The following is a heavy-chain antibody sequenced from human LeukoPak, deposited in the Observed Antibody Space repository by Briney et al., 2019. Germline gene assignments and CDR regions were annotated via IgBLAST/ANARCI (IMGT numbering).Heavy chain of an antibody. CDR3: ARGPSITMVRGGQWYYYMDV. CDR2: INHSGGST. D-gene: IGHD3-10*01. Sequence: ASVKVSCKASGYTFTGYYMHWVRQAPGQGLEWMGIINHSGGSTNYAQKFQGRVTMTRDTSTNTVYMELSSLRSEDTAVYYCARGPSITMVRGGQWYYYMDVWGKGTTVTISS. J-gene: IGHJ6*03. CDR1: GYTFTGYY. V-gene: IGHV1-46*01.